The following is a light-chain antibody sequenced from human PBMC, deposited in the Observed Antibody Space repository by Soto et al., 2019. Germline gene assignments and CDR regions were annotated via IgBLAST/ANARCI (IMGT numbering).Light chain of an antibody. CDR2: GES. J-gene: IGKJ1*01. CDR3: QGARCLRWT. V-gene: IGKV3-20*01. CDR1: QSVTIHY. Sequence: IILKQSPVTXSFHKQERSTLSWSASQSVTIHYLAWYQQKPGPHXSXXXYGESSRATGITDRFSGSGSGTEFNLTISRLEPEDCAVYYCQGARCLRWTFGDGSIVDI.